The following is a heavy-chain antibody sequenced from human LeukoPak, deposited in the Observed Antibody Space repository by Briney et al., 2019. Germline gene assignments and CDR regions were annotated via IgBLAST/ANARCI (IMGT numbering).Heavy chain of an antibody. CDR1: GFTFSSYW. Sequence: GGSLRLSCAASGFTFSSYWMSWVRQAPGKGLEWVANIKQDGSEKYYVDSVKGRFTISGDNAKNSLYLQMNSLRAEDTAVYYCAREFIAVAGYYYYYYMDVWGKGTTVTVSS. D-gene: IGHD6-19*01. CDR2: IKQDGSEK. J-gene: IGHJ6*03. CDR3: AREFIAVAGYYYYYYMDV. V-gene: IGHV3-7*01.